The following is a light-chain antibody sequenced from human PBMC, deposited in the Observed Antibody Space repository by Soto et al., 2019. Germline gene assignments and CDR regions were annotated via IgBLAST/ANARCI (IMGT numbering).Light chain of an antibody. V-gene: IGKV1-5*01. Sequence: DIQMTQSPSTLSASVGDRVTITCRASQTVSRWLAWYQQKPGKAPKLLIYDASRLESGVPSRFSGSGSGTEFRLTIASLQPDDSATYYCEQHTTCDHQPFGQGTKLEI. CDR1: QTVSRW. CDR3: EQHTTCDHQP. CDR2: DAS. J-gene: IGKJ1*01.